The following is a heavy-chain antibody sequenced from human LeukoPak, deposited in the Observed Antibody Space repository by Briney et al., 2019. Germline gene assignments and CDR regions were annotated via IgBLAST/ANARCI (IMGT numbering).Heavy chain of an antibody. J-gene: IGHJ4*01. Sequence: GGSLRLSCAASGFTFSSYSMNWVRQAPGKGLEWVSSISSSSSYIYYADSVKGRFTISRDNAKNSLYLQMNSLRAEDTAVYYCAKDRGYCNYRDYHFLGQGTLVTVSS. V-gene: IGHV3-21*01. CDR2: ISSSSSYI. CDR3: AKDRGYCNYRDYHF. D-gene: IGHD4-17*01. CDR1: GFTFSSYS.